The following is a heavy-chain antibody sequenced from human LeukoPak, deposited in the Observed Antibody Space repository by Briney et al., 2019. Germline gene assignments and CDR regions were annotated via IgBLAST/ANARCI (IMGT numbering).Heavy chain of an antibody. D-gene: IGHD3-22*01. CDR3: ARASSSGNFDY. CDR2: INPSGGST. Sequence: ASVKASCKASGYTFTSYYTHWVRQAPGQGLEWMGIINPSGGSTSYAQKFQGRVTMTRDTSTSTVYMELSSLRSEDTAVYYCARASSSGNFDYWGQGTLVTVSS. CDR1: GYTFTSYY. V-gene: IGHV1-46*01. J-gene: IGHJ4*02.